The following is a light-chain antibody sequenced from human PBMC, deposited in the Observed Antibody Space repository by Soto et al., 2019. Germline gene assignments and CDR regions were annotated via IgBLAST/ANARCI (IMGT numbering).Light chain of an antibody. CDR2: DAS. CDR1: QSVSSY. V-gene: IGKV3-11*01. J-gene: IGKJ5*01. Sequence: EIVLTQSPATLSLSPGERATLSCRASQSVSSYLAWYQQKPGQAPRLLIYDASNRATGIPARFSGSGSGTNFTLTISSLEPEDFAVYYCQQRSNWITFGQGTRLEI. CDR3: QQRSNWIT.